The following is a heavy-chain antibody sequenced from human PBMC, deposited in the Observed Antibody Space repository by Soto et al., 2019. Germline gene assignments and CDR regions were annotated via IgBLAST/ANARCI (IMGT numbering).Heavy chain of an antibody. J-gene: IGHJ4*02. Sequence: PEGSLRRSGVVSGISRDDYAMHWVRQVPGKGLEWVSGINWDSGDIGYADSVKGRFTISRDNAKNSLYLQMNSLKTEDTALYYCAKDTAPGFYDANGHLDYWGQGTPVTVSS. CDR2: INWDSGDI. V-gene: IGHV3-9*01. CDR1: GISRDDYA. D-gene: IGHD2-8*01. CDR3: AKDTAPGFYDANGHLDY.